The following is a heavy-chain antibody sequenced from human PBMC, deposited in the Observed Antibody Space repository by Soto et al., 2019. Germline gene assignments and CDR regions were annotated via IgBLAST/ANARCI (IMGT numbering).Heavy chain of an antibody. J-gene: IGHJ6*02. CDR2: ISDSGDRT. CDR1: GFTFSSYA. V-gene: IGHV3-23*01. CDR3: AKIWGSPSGHYYHVMDV. Sequence: GGSLRLSCAASGFTFSSYAMSWVRQAPGKGLEYVSAISDSGDRTYYADSVKGRFTISRDNVKNTMSLQMNSLRAEDTAVYYCAKIWGSPSGHYYHVMDVWGQGTTVTVS. D-gene: IGHD3-16*01.